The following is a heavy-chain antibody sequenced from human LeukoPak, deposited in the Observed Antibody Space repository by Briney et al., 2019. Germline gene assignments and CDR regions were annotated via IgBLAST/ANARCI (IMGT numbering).Heavy chain of an antibody. CDR1: GGSISSYY. V-gene: IGHV4-59*01. D-gene: IGHD4-17*01. Sequence: SETLSLTCTVSGGSISSYYWSWIRQPPGKGLEWNGYIYYSGSTNYNPSLKSRVTISVDTSKNQFSLKLSSVTAADTAVYYCARGPVSTVATAFDYWGQGTLVTVSS. CDR2: IYYSGST. CDR3: ARGPVSTVATAFDY. J-gene: IGHJ4*02.